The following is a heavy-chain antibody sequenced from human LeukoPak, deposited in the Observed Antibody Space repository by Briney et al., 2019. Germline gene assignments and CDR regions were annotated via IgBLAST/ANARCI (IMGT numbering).Heavy chain of an antibody. CDR3: ARGGIYCSSTSCAFPMGGY. D-gene: IGHD2-2*01. Sequence: TGGSLRLSCAASGFTFGSYAMHWVRQAPGKGLEWVAVISYDGSNKYYADSVKGRFTISRDNSKNTLYLQMNSLRAEDTAVYYCARGGIYCSSTSCAFPMGGYWGQGTLVTVSS. CDR1: GFTFGSYA. V-gene: IGHV3-30-3*01. CDR2: ISYDGSNK. J-gene: IGHJ4*02.